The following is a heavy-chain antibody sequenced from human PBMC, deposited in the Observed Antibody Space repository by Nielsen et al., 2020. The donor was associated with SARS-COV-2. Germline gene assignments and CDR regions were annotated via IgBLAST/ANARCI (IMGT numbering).Heavy chain of an antibody. V-gene: IGHV4-30-4*01. D-gene: IGHD4-23*01. CDR3: ARDVGGWFDP. CDR2: IYYSGST. J-gene: IGHJ5*02. Sequence: SETLSLTCAVSGGSISSGGYSWSWIRQPPGKGLEWLGYIYYSGSTYYNPSLKSRVTISVDTSKNQFSLKLSSVTAADTAVYYCARDVGGWFDPWGQGTLVTVSS. CDR1: GGSISSGGYS.